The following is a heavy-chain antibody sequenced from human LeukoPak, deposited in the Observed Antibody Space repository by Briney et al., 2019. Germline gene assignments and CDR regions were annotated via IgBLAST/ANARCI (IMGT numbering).Heavy chain of an antibody. CDR3: ARDCSGGSCTNRGFDY. J-gene: IGHJ4*02. Sequence: ASVKVSCKASGYTFTSYDINWVRQATGQGLEWMGWMNPNSGNTGYALKFQGRVTMTRNTSISTAYMELSSLRSEDTAVYYCARDCSGGSCTNRGFDYWGQGTLVTVSS. CDR2: MNPNSGNT. V-gene: IGHV1-8*01. CDR1: GYTFTSYD. D-gene: IGHD2-15*01.